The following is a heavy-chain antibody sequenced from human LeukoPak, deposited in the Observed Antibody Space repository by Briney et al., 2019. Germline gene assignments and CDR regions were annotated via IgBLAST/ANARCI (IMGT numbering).Heavy chain of an antibody. V-gene: IGHV3-74*01. CDR2: INEDGSTT. CDR3: ARDLGGRSGY. Sequence: PGGSLRLSCAASGFTFSSYWMHWVRQAPGKGLVWVSRINEDGSTTNYADSVKGRFTISRDNAKNTLYLQMNSLRAEDTAVCYCARDLGGRSGYWGQGTLVTVSS. CDR1: GFTFSSYW. D-gene: IGHD1-26*01. J-gene: IGHJ4*02.